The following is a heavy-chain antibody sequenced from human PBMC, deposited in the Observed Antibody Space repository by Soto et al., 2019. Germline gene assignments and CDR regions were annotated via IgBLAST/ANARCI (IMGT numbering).Heavy chain of an antibody. Sequence: ASVKVSCKASGYIFTGYYIHWLRQAPGHGLEWMGWINPKTGGTKYAQKFQGRVTMTGDTSVTTAYMELSSLRSDDTAVYYCARHTIFGVVITQLYGMDVWGQGTTVTVSS. D-gene: IGHD3-3*01. CDR2: INPKTGGT. CDR1: GYIFTGYY. V-gene: IGHV1-2*02. J-gene: IGHJ6*02. CDR3: ARHTIFGVVITQLYGMDV.